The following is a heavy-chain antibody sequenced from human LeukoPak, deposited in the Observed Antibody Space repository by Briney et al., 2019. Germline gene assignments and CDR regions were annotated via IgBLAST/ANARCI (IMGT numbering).Heavy chain of an antibody. Sequence: ASVKVSCKASGYTFTSYDINWVRQDTGQGLEWRGWMNPNSGNTGYAQKFQGSVTMTRNTSISTAYMELSGLTSEDTAVYYCARSRNHRDSWDDLEYWGQGTLVTVSS. V-gene: IGHV1-8*01. J-gene: IGHJ4*02. D-gene: IGHD1-1*01. CDR2: MNPNSGNT. CDR3: ARSRNHRDSWDDLEY. CDR1: GYTFTSYD.